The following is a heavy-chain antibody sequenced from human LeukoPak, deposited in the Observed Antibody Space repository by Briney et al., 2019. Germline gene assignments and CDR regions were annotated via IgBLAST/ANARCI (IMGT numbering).Heavy chain of an antibody. CDR2: IGTAGDT. CDR3: ARGVRGSYYEGAYFDY. V-gene: IGHV3-13*01. D-gene: IGHD1-26*01. Sequence: GGSLRLSCAASGFTFSSYDMHWVRQATGKGLEWVSAIGTAGDTYYPGSVKGRFTISRENAKNSLYLQRNSLRAGDTAVYYCARGVRGSYYEGAYFDYWGQGTLVTVSS. CDR1: GFTFSSYD. J-gene: IGHJ4*02.